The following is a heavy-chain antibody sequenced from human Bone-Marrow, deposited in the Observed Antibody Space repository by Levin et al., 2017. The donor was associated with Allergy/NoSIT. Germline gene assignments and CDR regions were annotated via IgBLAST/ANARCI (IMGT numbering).Heavy chain of an antibody. J-gene: IGHJ4*01. CDR3: SRSSELVYLGDSPPFFDQ. CDR1: GDSVSNSRYY. CDR2: IFFSGTT. V-gene: IGHV4-61*01. D-gene: IGHD3-16*01. Sequence: SETLSLTCNVSGDSVSNSRYYWNWIRQSPGKGLEWMGYIFFSGTTAYNPSLGGRVTISLDTTRNQVALRLTSVGPADTATYYCSRSSELVYLGDSPPFFDQWGPGTPVTVSS.